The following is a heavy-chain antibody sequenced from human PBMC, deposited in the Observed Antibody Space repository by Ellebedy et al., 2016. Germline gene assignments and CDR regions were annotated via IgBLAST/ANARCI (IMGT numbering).Heavy chain of an antibody. CDR2: ISYDGSNK. J-gene: IGHJ4*02. V-gene: IGHV3-30*03. Sequence: GGSLRLSCAASGFTFSTYGMHLVRQAPGKGLEWVAVISYDGSNKYYADSVKGRFTISRDNSKNTLYLQMNSLRAEDTAVYYCAREVLKQKLVMGVMGYWGQGTLVTVSS. CDR1: GFTFSTYG. D-gene: IGHD6-13*01. CDR3: AREVLKQKLVMGVMGY.